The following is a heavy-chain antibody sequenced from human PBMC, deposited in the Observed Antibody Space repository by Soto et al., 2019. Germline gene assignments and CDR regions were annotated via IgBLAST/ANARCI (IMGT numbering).Heavy chain of an antibody. D-gene: IGHD2-2*01. V-gene: IGHV1-69*13. Sequence: ASVKVSCKASGGTFSSYAISWVRQAPGQGLEWMGGIIPIFGTANYAQKFQGRVTITADESTSTAYMELSSLRSEDTAVYYCAREGRGYCSSTSCPTQGYFDYWGQGTLVNVSS. J-gene: IGHJ4*02. CDR3: AREGRGYCSSTSCPTQGYFDY. CDR1: GGTFSSYA. CDR2: IIPIFGTA.